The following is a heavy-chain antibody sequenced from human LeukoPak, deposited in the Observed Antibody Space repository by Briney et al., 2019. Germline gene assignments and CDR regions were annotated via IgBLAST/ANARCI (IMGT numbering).Heavy chain of an antibody. CDR2: ISSSGSTI. CDR1: GFTFSDYH. Sequence: GGSLRLSCAASGFTFSDYHMSWIRQAPGLGLEWFSYISSSGSTIYYADSVKGRLTISRDNAKNSLYLQMNSLRAEDTAVYYCARDGAVVNSDYWGQGTLVTVSS. J-gene: IGHJ4*02. CDR3: ARDGAVVNSDY. D-gene: IGHD3-22*01. V-gene: IGHV3-11*04.